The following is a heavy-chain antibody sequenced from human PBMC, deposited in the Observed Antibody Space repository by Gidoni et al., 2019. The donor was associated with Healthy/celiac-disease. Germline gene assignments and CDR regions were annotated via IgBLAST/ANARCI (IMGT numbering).Heavy chain of an antibody. V-gene: IGHV3-73*02. CDR1: GLTVRGSA. Sequence: EVQLVESGGGLVQPGGFLNRSGAAAGLTVRGSARHWVRQASGKGLEWVGRSRSKANSYATAYAASVKGRFTISRDDSKNAAYLQMNSLKTEDTAVYYCTRPRWGDYGDSRVFDYWGQGTLVTVSS. J-gene: IGHJ4*02. CDR3: TRPRWGDYGDSRVFDY. CDR2: SRSKANSYAT. D-gene: IGHD4-17*01.